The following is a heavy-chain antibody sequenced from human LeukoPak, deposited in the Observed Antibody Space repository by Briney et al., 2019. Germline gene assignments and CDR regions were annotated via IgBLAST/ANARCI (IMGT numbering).Heavy chain of an antibody. CDR2: INPNSGGT. D-gene: IGHD3-22*01. V-gene: IGHV1-2*04. CDR3: ARRGYYDSSGYNQHYGMDV. CDR1: GYTFTGYY. Sequence: ASVKVSCKASGYTFTGYYMHWVRQAPGQGLEWMGWINPNSGGTNYAQKFQGWVTMTRDTSISTAYMELSRLRSDDTAVYYCARRGYYDSSGYNQHYGMDVWGQGTTVTVSS. J-gene: IGHJ6*02.